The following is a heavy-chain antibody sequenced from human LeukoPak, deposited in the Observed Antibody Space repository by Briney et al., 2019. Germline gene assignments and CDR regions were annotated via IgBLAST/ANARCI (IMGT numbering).Heavy chain of an antibody. V-gene: IGHV4-59*01. CDR3: ARDWGVSARPGYMDA. Sequence: KASETLSLTCTVSGGSIISYYWSWIRQPPGKGLEWIGEINHSGSTKYNPSLKSRVTISVDTSKNQFSLRLTPVTAADTAVYYCARDWGVSARPGYMDAWGKGTTVTVSS. CDR2: INHSGST. J-gene: IGHJ6*03. D-gene: IGHD6-6*01. CDR1: GGSIISYY.